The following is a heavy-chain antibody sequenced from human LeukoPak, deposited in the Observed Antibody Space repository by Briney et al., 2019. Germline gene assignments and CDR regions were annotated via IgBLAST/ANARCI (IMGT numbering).Heavy chain of an antibody. CDR2: ISGSGGST. D-gene: IGHD3-16*02. CDR3: AKGSPSGNMITFGGVIPWGY. V-gene: IGHV3-23*01. CDR1: GFTFSSYA. Sequence: PGGSLRLSCAASGFTFSSYAMSWVRQAPGKGLEWVSAISGSGGSTYYADSVKGRFTISRDNSKNTLHLQMNSLRAEDTAVYYCAKGSPSGNMITFGGVIPWGYWGQGTLVTVSS. J-gene: IGHJ4*02.